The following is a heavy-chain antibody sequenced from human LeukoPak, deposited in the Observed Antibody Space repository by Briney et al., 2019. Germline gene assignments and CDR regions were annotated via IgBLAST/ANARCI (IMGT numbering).Heavy chain of an antibody. V-gene: IGHV3-23*01. CDR1: GFAFNNYA. CDR3: SKWGDYDVLTGYYDSDF. Sequence: GGSLRLSCAASGFAFNNYAMSWVRQAPGKGLEWVSAILGSGRSAYYADSVKGRFTISRDNSKNSLFLQMNSLRVEDTALYYCSKWGDYDVLTGYYDSDFWGQGTLVTVSA. J-gene: IGHJ4*02. D-gene: IGHD3-9*01. CDR2: ILGSGRSA.